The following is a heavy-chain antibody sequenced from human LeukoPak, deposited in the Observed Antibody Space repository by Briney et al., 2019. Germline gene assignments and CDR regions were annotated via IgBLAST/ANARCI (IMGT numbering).Heavy chain of an antibody. CDR2: MHYSGST. CDR1: GGSINNYY. Sequence: PSETLSLTCTVSGGSINNYYWSWIRQPPGKGLEWIGYMHYSGSTSSNPSLRSRVTLSLDTSNNRFYLNLFSVTAADTAVYYCAREGDGVTDDAFDIWGLGTLATVSS. D-gene: IGHD3-16*01. CDR3: AREGDGVTDDAFDI. J-gene: IGHJ3*02. V-gene: IGHV4-59*01.